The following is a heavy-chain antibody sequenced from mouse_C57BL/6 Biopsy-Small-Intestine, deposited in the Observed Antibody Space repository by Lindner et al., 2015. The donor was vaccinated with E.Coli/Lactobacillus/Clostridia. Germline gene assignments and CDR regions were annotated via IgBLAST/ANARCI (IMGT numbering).Heavy chain of an antibody. D-gene: IGHD2-12*01. Sequence: VQLQESGPELVKPGASVKISCKASGYSFTGYFMNWVMQSHGKSLEWIGRINPYNGDTFYNQKFKGKATLTVDKSSSTAHMELRSLASEDSAVYYCARSGGRQWPLFDYWGQGTTLTVSS. CDR2: INPYNGDT. CDR1: GYSFTGYF. J-gene: IGHJ2*01. CDR3: ARSGGRQWPLFDY. V-gene: IGHV1-20*02.